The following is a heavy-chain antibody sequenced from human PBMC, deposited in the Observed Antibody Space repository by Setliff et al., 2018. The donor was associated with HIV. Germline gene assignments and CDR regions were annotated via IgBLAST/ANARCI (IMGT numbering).Heavy chain of an antibody. CDR3: GRTILRYFVWENPLPDAFVI. V-gene: IGHV1-18*01. CDR1: RYTFTSYG. J-gene: IGHJ3*02. Sequence: ASVKVSCKAFRYTFTSYGISWVRQAPGQGLEWMGWINTYEGNTNYAQKVQSRVTMTKDTATSTAYLEVRSLRSDDTAVYYSGRTILRYFVWENPLPDAFVIWGQGTMVT. CDR2: INTYEGNT. D-gene: IGHD3-9*01.